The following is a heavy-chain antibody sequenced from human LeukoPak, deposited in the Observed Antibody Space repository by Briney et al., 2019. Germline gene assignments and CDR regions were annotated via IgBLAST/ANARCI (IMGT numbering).Heavy chain of an antibody. CDR3: AKDRLELRQYYFDY. CDR1: GFTVSSYG. Sequence: TGGSLRLSCAASGFTVSSYGMHWVRQAPGKGLECVAVISYDGSNKYYADSVKGRFTISRDNSKNTLYLQMNSLRAEDTAVYYCAKDRLELRQYYFDYWGQGTLVTVSS. D-gene: IGHD1-7*01. CDR2: ISYDGSNK. J-gene: IGHJ4*02. V-gene: IGHV3-30*18.